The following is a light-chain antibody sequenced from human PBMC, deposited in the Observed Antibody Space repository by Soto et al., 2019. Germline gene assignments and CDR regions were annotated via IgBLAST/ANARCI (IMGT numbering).Light chain of an antibody. Sequence: DIQMTQSPSSLSASVGDRVTITCRASQSISNYLNWYQQKPGKPPELLIYAASSLQSGVPSRFSGSGSGTDFILTISSLQPEDFATYYCQQSYSTPPWTFGQGTKVKI. J-gene: IGKJ1*01. V-gene: IGKV1-39*01. CDR1: QSISNY. CDR2: AAS. CDR3: QQSYSTPPWT.